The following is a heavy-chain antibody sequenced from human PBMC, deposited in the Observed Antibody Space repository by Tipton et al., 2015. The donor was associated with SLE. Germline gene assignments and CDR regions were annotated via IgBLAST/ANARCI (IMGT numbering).Heavy chain of an antibody. CDR1: GYTFTGFY. CDR2: INPNSGGT. CDR3: AVAAGPFDH. D-gene: IGHD6-13*01. Sequence: QLVQFGAEVKKPGASVKVSCKASGYTFTGFYIHWVRQAPGQGLEWMGWINPNSGGTKFAQKFQGRVTLTGDTSISTAYMELSTLRSDDTAVYYCAVAAGPFDHWGQGTLVSVSS. J-gene: IGHJ4*02. V-gene: IGHV1-2*02.